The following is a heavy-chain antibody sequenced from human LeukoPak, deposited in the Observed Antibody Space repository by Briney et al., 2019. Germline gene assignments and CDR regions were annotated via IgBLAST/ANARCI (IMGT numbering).Heavy chain of an antibody. D-gene: IGHD5-24*01. CDR3: ARKGGYNAYYYYYMDV. CDR1: GGSISSYY. Sequence: SETLSLTCTVSGGSISSYYWSWIRQPPGKGLEWIGYIYYSGSTNYNPSLKSRVTISVGTSKNQFSLKLSSVTAADTAVYYCARKGGYNAYYYYYMDVWGKGTTVTVSS. V-gene: IGHV4-59*01. J-gene: IGHJ6*03. CDR2: IYYSGST.